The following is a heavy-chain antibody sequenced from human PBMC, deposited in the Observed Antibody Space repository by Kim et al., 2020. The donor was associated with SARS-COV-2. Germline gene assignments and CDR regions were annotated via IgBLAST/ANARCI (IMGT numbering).Heavy chain of an antibody. J-gene: IGHJ4*02. CDR3: ARGRRITMIVVVSGEFDY. CDR1: GGSFSGYY. Sequence: SETLSLTCAVYGGSFSGYYWSWIRQPPGKGLEWIGEINHSGSTNYNPSLKSRVTISVDTSKNQFSLKLSSVTAADTAVYYCARGRRITMIVVVSGEFDYWGQGTLVTVSS. D-gene: IGHD3-22*01. V-gene: IGHV4-34*01. CDR2: INHSGST.